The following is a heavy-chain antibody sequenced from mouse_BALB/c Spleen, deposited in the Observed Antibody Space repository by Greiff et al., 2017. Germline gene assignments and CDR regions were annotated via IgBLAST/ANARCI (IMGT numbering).Heavy chain of an antibody. CDR2: IWAGGST. J-gene: IGHJ4*01. CDR1: GFSLTSYG. Sequence: VKLQESGPGPVAPSQSLSITCTVSGFSLTSYGVHWVRQPPGKGLEWLGVIWAGGSTNYNSALMSRLSISKDNSKSQVFLKMNSLQTDDTAMYYCAREYDYGAMDYWGQGTSVTVSS. CDR3: AREYDYGAMDY. V-gene: IGHV2-9*02. D-gene: IGHD2-4*01.